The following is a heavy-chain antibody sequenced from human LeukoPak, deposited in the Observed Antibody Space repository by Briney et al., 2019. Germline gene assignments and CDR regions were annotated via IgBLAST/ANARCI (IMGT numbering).Heavy chain of an antibody. V-gene: IGHV3-30-3*01. J-gene: IGHJ4*02. CDR1: GFTFNNYA. CDR3: ARVDSDY. CDR2: ISYDGSNK. Sequence: GGSLRLSCAASGFTFNNYAMNWVRQAPGKGLEWVAVISYDGSNKYYADSVKGLFTISRDNSKNTLYLQMNSLRAEDTAVYYCARVDSDYWGQGTLVTVSS. D-gene: IGHD2-2*03.